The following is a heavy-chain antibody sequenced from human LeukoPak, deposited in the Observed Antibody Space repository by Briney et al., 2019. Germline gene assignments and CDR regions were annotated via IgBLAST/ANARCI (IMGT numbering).Heavy chain of an antibody. D-gene: IGHD3-22*01. Sequence: SETLSLTCTVSGGSISSSSYYWGWIRQPPGKGLEWIGSIYYSGSTYYNPSLKSRVTISVDTSKNQFSLKLSSVTAADTAVYYCASTNYYDSSAPWAFDIWGQGTMVTVSS. CDR2: IYYSGST. CDR3: ASTNYYDSSAPWAFDI. J-gene: IGHJ3*02. CDR1: GGSISSSSYY. V-gene: IGHV4-39*07.